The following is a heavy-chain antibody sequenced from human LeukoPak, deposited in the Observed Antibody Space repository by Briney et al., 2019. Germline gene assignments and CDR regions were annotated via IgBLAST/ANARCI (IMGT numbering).Heavy chain of an antibody. V-gene: IGHV3-23*01. Sequence: PGGSLRLSCAASGFTFSSYAMSWVRQAPGKGLEWVSAISGTGGSTYYADSVKGRFTISRDNSKSTLYLQMNSLRAEDTAVYYCAKDLDCSSTSCYKDYWGQGTLVTVSS. J-gene: IGHJ4*02. D-gene: IGHD2-2*02. CDR3: AKDLDCSSTSCYKDY. CDR2: ISGTGGST. CDR1: GFTFSSYA.